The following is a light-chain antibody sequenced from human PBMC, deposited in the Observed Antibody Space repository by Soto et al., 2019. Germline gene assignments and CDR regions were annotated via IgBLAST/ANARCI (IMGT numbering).Light chain of an antibody. CDR3: SSYTRSSTEV. CDR2: DVS. J-gene: IGLJ1*01. V-gene: IGLV2-14*01. Sequence: QSVLTQPASVSGSPGQSITISCTGTSSDVGGYNYVSWYQQHPGKAPKLMIYDVSNRPSGVSNRFSGSKSGNTASLTISGLQAEDEADYYCSSYTRSSTEVXGTGTKVTVL. CDR1: SSDVGGYNY.